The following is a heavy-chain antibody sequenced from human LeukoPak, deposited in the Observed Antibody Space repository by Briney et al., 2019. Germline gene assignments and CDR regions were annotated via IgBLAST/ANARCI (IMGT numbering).Heavy chain of an antibody. V-gene: IGHV3-33*06. Sequence: GGSLRLSCAASGFTFSSYGMHWVRQAPGKGLEWVAVIWYDGSNKYYADSVKGRFTPSRDNSKNTLYLQMNSLRAEDTAVYYCAKDGTWFGELLTLSYFDYWGQGTLVTVSS. CDR2: IWYDGSNK. CDR1: GFTFSSYG. D-gene: IGHD3-10*01. J-gene: IGHJ4*02. CDR3: AKDGTWFGELLTLSYFDY.